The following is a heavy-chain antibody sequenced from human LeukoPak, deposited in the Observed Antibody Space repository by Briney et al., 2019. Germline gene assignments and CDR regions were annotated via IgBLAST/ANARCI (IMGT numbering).Heavy chain of an antibody. CDR2: ISGSSGST. J-gene: IGHJ4*02. Sequence: PGGSLRLSCAASGFTFSSYAMNWVRQAPGKGLEWVSAISGSSGSTYYADSVKGRFTISRDNSKNTLYLQMNSLRAEDTAVYYCAKDHRIVGASYFDYWGQGTLVTVSS. V-gene: IGHV3-23*01. D-gene: IGHD1-26*01. CDR1: GFTFSSYA. CDR3: AKDHRIVGASYFDY.